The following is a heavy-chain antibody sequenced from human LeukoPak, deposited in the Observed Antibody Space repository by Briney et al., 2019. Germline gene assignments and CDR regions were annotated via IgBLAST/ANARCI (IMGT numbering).Heavy chain of an antibody. CDR2: INGDGTST. J-gene: IGHJ4*02. D-gene: IGHD6-19*01. CDR1: GFIFSSYW. Sequence: GGSLRLSCAASGFIFSSYWMHWVRQKPGEGPLWLSRINGDGTSTAYAHSVQGRFIISRDNAKNTLYLQMNSLRVDDTAVYYCTGQWHTHSDYWGQGTVVTVSS. V-gene: IGHV3-74*03. CDR3: TGQWHTHSDY.